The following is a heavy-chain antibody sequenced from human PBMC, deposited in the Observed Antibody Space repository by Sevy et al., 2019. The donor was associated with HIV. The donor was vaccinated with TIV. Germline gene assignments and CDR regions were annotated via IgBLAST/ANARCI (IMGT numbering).Heavy chain of an antibody. Sequence: ASVKVSCKASGYTFTGDYLHWVRQAPGQGLEWMGRVYPKSGGTNYAQKFQGRVTMTRDTSISTAYMELSRLRSGDTAVYYCVRDAGGGTTNSGMDVWGQGTTVTVSS. CDR3: VRDAGGGTTNSGMDV. V-gene: IGHV1-2*06. J-gene: IGHJ6*02. D-gene: IGHD1-7*01. CDR1: GYTFTGDY. CDR2: VYPKSGGT.